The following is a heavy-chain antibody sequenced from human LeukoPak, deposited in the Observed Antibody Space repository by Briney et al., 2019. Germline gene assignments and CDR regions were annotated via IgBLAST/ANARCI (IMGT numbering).Heavy chain of an antibody. Sequence: SETLSLTCTVSGGSISSTIYYWGWIRQPPGKGLEWIGSIYYSGSTYYNPSLKSRVTISVDTSKNQFSLKLRSVTAADTAVYYCARHTTSFGVVIIPTNEYYFDYWGQGTLVTVSS. J-gene: IGHJ4*02. V-gene: IGHV4-39*01. CDR3: ARHTTSFGVVIIPTNEYYFDY. CDR2: IYYSGST. CDR1: GGSISSTIYY. D-gene: IGHD3-3*01.